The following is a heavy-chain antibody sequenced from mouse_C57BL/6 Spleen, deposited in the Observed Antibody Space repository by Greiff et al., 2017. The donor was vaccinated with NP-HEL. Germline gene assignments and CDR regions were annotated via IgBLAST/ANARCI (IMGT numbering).Heavy chain of an antibody. Sequence: QVQLKQSGAELVKPGASVKISCKASGYAFSSYWMHWVKQRPGQGLEWIGQIYPGDGDTNYNGKFKGKATLTADKSSSTAYMQLSSLTSEDSAVYFCARGGDGSLDYWGQGTTLTVSS. J-gene: IGHJ2*01. CDR2: IYPGDGDT. D-gene: IGHD2-3*01. CDR1: GYAFSSYW. CDR3: ARGGDGSLDY. V-gene: IGHV1-80*01.